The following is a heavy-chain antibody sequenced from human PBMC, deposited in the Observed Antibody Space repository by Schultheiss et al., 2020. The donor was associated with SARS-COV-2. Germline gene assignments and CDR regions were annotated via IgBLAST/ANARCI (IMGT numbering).Heavy chain of an antibody. CDR3: AKGIAVAVYYFDH. CDR2: ISGSGGST. D-gene: IGHD6-19*01. CDR1: GFTFSSYA. Sequence: GGSLRLSCAASGFTFSSYAMSWVRQAPGKGLEWVSVISGSGGSTYYADSVKGRSTISRDNSKNTVYLQMNSLRAEDTAVYYCAKGIAVAVYYFDHWGQGTLVTVSS. V-gene: IGHV3-23*01. J-gene: IGHJ4*02.